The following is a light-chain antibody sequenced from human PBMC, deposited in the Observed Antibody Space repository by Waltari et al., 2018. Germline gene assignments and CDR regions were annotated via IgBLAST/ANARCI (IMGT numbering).Light chain of an antibody. CDR1: LLGYKY. J-gene: IGLJ3*02. Sequence: SYELTQPPSVSVSPGQTASITCSGALLGYKYASWDQQKPGQSPLLVIYQDTKRPSEIPERFSGSKSANAATLTITGTQAVDEADYYCQALGTGAWVFGGGTKLTVL. V-gene: IGLV3-1*01. CDR3: QALGTGAWV. CDR2: QDT.